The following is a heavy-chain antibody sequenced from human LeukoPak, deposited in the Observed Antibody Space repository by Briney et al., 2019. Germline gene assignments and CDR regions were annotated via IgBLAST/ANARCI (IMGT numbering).Heavy chain of an antibody. CDR2: AYYTGSN. D-gene: IGHD6-19*01. CDR1: GGSVASTGCY. Sequence: SEPLSLTCTVSGGSVASTGCYWGWIRQPPGKGLEWIGSAYYTGSNYSPPSLKSRLTISVDTSKNQFALTLSSVTAADTAVYYCGRHVSNGWDYHYGLDVWGQGTTVTVSS. CDR3: GRHVSNGWDYHYGLDV. J-gene: IGHJ6*01. V-gene: IGHV4-39*01.